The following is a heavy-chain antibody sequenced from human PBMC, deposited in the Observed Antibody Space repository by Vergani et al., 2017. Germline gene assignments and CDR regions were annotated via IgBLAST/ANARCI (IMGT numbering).Heavy chain of an antibody. CDR2: INPNSGGT. Sequence: QVQLVQSGAEVKKPGASVKVSCKASGYPFTGYSMHWVRQPPGQGLEWMGWINPNSGGTNYAQKFQGRVTMTRDTSSSTAYMELRRLRSDDTAVYYCARDWGLGRVAARGYWGQGTLVTVSS. D-gene: IGHD2-15*01. J-gene: IGHJ4*02. V-gene: IGHV1-2*02. CDR1: GYPFTGYS. CDR3: ARDWGLGRVAARGY.